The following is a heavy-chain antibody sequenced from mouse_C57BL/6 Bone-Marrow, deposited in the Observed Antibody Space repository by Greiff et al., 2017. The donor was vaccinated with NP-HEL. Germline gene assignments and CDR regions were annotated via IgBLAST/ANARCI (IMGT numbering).Heavy chain of an antibody. D-gene: IGHD1-1*01. V-gene: IGHV1-82*01. J-gene: IGHJ4*01. Sequence: QVHVKQSGPELVKPGASVKISCKASGYAFSSSWMNWVKQRPGKGLEWIGRIYPGDGDTNYNGKFKGKATLTADKSSSTAYMQLRSLTSEDSAVYFCARSIFITTVVEKLDYAMDFWGQGTSVPVSS. CDR2: IYPGDGDT. CDR1: GYAFSSSW. CDR3: ARSIFITTVVEKLDYAMDF.